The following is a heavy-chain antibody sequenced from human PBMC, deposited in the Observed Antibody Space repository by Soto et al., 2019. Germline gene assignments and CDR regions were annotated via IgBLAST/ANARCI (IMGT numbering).Heavy chain of an antibody. J-gene: IGHJ5*02. Sequence: ASVKVSCKASGYTFTSYAMHWVRQAPGQRLEWMGWINAGNGNTKYSQKFQGRVTITRDTSASTAYMELSSLRSEDTAVYYCARGRYYDFWSGPNSRWFDPWGQGTLVTVSS. CDR1: GYTFTSYA. CDR3: ARGRYYDFWSGPNSRWFDP. CDR2: INAGNGNT. D-gene: IGHD3-3*01. V-gene: IGHV1-3*01.